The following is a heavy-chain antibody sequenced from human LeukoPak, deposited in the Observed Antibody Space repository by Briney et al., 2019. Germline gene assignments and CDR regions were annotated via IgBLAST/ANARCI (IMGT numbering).Heavy chain of an antibody. V-gene: IGHV3-23*01. J-gene: IGHJ4*02. D-gene: IGHD3-22*01. CDR1: GFTFSSYA. CDR3: AKDDLDYYDSSGYYPYF. CDR2: ISGSGAST. Sequence: GGSLRLSCAASGFTFSSYAMSWVRQAPGKGLEWVSAISGSGASTYYADSVKGRFTISRDNSKNTLYLQMNSLRAEDTAVHYCAKDDLDYYDSSGYYPYFWGQGTLVIVSS.